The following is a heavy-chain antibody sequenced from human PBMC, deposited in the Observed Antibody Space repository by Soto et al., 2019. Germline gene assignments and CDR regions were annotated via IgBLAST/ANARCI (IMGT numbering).Heavy chain of an antibody. J-gene: IGHJ4*02. Sequence: QLQLQESGPGLVKPSETLSLTCTVSGGSISSSSYYWGWIRQPPGKGLEWIGSIYYSGSTYYNPSLKSRVTISVDTSKNQFSLKLSSVTAADTAVYYCARQRGDYDFWSGMMYYFDYWGQGTLVTVSS. V-gene: IGHV4-39*01. CDR3: ARQRGDYDFWSGMMYYFDY. CDR1: GGSISSSSYY. D-gene: IGHD3-3*01. CDR2: IYYSGST.